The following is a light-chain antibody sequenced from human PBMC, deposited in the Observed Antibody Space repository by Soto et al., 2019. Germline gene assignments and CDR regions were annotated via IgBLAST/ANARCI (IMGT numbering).Light chain of an antibody. J-gene: IGLJ1*01. CDR1: SSDVGACNC. V-gene: IGLV2-14*01. CDR3: LSYTTIATYV. Sequence: QSALTQPASVSGSPGQSITISCTGTSSDVGACNCVSWYQQHPGKAPKLMLYEVYNRPSGISDRFSGSNSGNTASLTISGLQAEDEADYYCLSYTTIATYVFGTGTKLTVL. CDR2: EVY.